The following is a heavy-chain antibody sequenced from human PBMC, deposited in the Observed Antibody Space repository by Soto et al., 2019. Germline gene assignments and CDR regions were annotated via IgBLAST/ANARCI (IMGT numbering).Heavy chain of an antibody. Sequence: TGGSLRLSCAASGFTFSSYGMHWVRQAPGKGLEWVAVIWYDGSNKYYADSVKGRFTISRDNSKNTLYLQMNSLRAEDTAVYYCARAEIKYDFWSGYYSMSFDYWGQGTLVTVSS. CDR2: IWYDGSNK. CDR3: ARAEIKYDFWSGYYSMSFDY. CDR1: GFTFSSYG. J-gene: IGHJ4*02. D-gene: IGHD3-3*01. V-gene: IGHV3-33*01.